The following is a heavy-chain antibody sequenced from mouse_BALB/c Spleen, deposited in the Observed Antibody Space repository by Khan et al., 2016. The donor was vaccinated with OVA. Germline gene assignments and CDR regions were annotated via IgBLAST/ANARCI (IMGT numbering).Heavy chain of an antibody. V-gene: IGHV2-6-4*01. J-gene: IGHJ3*01. CDR1: GFSLSRYS. CDR3: ARKVLYDYDGFAY. Sequence: QVQLKESGPGLVAPSQSLSITCTVSGFSLSRYSVHWVRQPPGKGLEWLGLIWGGGSTDYYSALNSRLSISKDNSKSQVFLKMNSLQTDDTAMYYCARKVLYDYDGFAYWGQGTLVTVSA. CDR2: IWGGGST. D-gene: IGHD2-4*01.